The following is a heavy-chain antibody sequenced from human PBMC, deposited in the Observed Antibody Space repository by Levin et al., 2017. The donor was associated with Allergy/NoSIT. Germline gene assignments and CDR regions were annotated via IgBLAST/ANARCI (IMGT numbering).Heavy chain of an antibody. J-gene: IGHJ6*03. D-gene: IGHD4-17*01. CDR3: ARALDGDYYYYYYMDV. Sequence: SPTLSLPCTVSGGSIRSSYWSWIRPPPGKGLEWIGYIYYSGSTNYNPSLKSRVTISVDTSKNQFSLKLSSVTAADTAVYYCARALDGDYYYYYYMDVWGKGTAVTVSS. V-gene: IGHV4-59*01. CDR2: IYYSGST. CDR1: GGSIRSSY.